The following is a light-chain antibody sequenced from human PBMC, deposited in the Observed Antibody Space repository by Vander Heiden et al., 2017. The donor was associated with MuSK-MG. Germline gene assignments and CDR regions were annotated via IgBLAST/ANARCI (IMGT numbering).Light chain of an antibody. CDR1: SLRNYY. J-gene: IGLJ2*01. CDR3: NSPDTSSHHPLV. Sequence: SSELTQDPAVSVALGQTVRITCQGDSLRNYYASWYQQKPGQAPVVLIHGNNRRPSGIPDRFSGSQSGDTASSTTTGAQAEDEADDYWNSPDTSSHHPLVFGGGTKLTVL. V-gene: IGLV3-19*01. CDR2: GNN.